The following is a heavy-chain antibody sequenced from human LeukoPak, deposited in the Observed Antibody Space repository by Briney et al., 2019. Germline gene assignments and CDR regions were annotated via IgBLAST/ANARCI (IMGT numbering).Heavy chain of an antibody. Sequence: PGGSLRLSCAASGFSFSSYWMSWVRQAPGKGLEWVADIRQDGSEKYYVDSVKGGFTNSRDNAKNSLYLQMNNLRAEDTAGYYCARVGYCSSTSCYYYYMDVWGKGTTVTVSS. CDR3: ARVGYCSSTSCYYYYMDV. D-gene: IGHD2-2*01. CDR1: GFSFSSYW. CDR2: IRQDGSEK. J-gene: IGHJ6*03. V-gene: IGHV3-7*01.